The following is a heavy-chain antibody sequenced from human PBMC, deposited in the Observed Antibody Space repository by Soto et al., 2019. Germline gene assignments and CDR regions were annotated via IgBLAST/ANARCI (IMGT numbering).Heavy chain of an antibody. CDR1: GGTFSSYA. CDR3: ARDKEFADSYGYYYYYGMDV. D-gene: IGHD5-18*01. CDR2: IIPILGIA. J-gene: IGHJ6*02. V-gene: IGHV1-69*04. Sequence: ASVKVSCKASGGTFSSYAISWVRQAPGQGLEWMGRIIPILGIANYAQKFQGRVTITADKSTSTAYMELSSLRSEDTAVYYCARDKEFADSYGYYYYYGMDVWGQGTTVTVSS.